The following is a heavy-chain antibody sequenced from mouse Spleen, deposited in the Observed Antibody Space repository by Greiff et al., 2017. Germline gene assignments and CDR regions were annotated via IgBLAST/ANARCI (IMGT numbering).Heavy chain of an antibody. CDR2: IWRGGST. CDR1: GFSFTSYG. Sequence: VQVVESGPSLVQPSQSLSITCTVSGFSFTSYGVHWVRQSPGQGLEWLGVIWRGGSTAYNDAFLSRLSITTDNSKSKVFFKMNSLQSDDTAIYYWAKDGDNYAMDYWGQGTSVTVSA. J-gene: IGHJ4*01. V-gene: IGHV2-5-1*01. CDR3: AKDGDNYAMDY.